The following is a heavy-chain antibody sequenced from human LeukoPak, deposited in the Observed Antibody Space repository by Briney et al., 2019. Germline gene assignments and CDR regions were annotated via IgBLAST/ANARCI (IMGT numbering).Heavy chain of an antibody. CDR3: ASSLPYYDSSGYTY. J-gene: IGHJ4*02. Sequence: PSETLSLTCTVSGGSISSGDYYWSWIRQPPGKGLEGIGYIYYSGSTYYNPSLKSRVTISVDTSKNQFPLKLSSVTAADTAVYYCASSLPYYDSSGYTYWGQGTLVTVSS. CDR1: GGSISSGDYY. V-gene: IGHV4-30-4*01. D-gene: IGHD3-22*01. CDR2: IYYSGST.